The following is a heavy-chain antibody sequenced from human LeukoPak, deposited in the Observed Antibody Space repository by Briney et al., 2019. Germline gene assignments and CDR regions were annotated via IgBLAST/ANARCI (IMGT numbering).Heavy chain of an antibody. Sequence: GESLKISCKGVGYSFTSYWIGWVRQMPGKGMEWMGGIYPRDSRTRYNPSFPGQVTISVAKSISPAYLQWVSLKASDTAMYYCACRDLTSTWSYPWGQGTLVTVSS. J-gene: IGHJ5*02. D-gene: IGHD1-14*01. CDR1: GYSFTSYW. V-gene: IGHV5-51*01. CDR3: ACRDLTSTWSYP. CDR2: IYPRDSRT.